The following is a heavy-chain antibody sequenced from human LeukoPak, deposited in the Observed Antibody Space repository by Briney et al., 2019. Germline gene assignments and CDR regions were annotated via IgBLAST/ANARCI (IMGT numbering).Heavy chain of an antibody. D-gene: IGHD6-19*01. Sequence: SGTLSLTCAVYGGSFSGYYWSWIRQPPGKGLEWIGEINHSGSTYYNPSLKSRVTISVDTSKNQFSLKLSSGTAADTAVYYCARGRSSGWYYLGYWGQGTLVTVSS. V-gene: IGHV4-34*01. J-gene: IGHJ4*02. CDR2: INHSGST. CDR3: ARGRSSGWYYLGY. CDR1: GGSFSGYY.